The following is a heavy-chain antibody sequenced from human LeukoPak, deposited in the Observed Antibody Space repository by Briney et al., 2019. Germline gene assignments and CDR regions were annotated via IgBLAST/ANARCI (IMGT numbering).Heavy chain of an antibody. CDR2: INHSGST. V-gene: IGHV4-34*01. J-gene: IGHJ4*02. Sequence: PSETLSLTCAVYGGSFSGYYWSWIRQPPGKGLEWIGEINHSGSTNYNPSLKSRATISVDTSKNQFSLKLSSVTAADTAVYYCARGGYGDYVFDYWGQGTLVTVSS. CDR1: GGSFSGYY. CDR3: ARGGYGDYVFDY. D-gene: IGHD4-17*01.